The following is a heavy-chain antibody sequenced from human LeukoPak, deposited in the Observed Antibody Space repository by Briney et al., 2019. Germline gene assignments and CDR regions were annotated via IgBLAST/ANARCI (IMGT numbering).Heavy chain of an antibody. V-gene: IGHV3-30*18. CDR2: ISYDGSNK. CDR1: GFTFSSYG. D-gene: IGHD3-10*01. Sequence: PGRSRRLSCAASGFTFSSYGMHWVRQAPGKGLEWVAVISYDGSNKYYADSVKGRFTISRDNSKNTLYLQMNSLRAEETAVYYCAKDGAYYYGSGSYLDVWGQGTTVTVSS. CDR3: AKDGAYYYGSGSYLDV. J-gene: IGHJ6*02.